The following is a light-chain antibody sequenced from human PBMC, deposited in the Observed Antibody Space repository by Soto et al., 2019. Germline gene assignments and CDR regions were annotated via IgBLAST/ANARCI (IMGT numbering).Light chain of an antibody. V-gene: IGKV3-20*01. Sequence: EIVLTQSPVTLSLSPGERATLSCRASQSVLNHFLAWYQQKPGRAPRLLIYGASSRATGIPDRFSGSGSGTDFTLTISRLEPEDFAVYFCHQYSGLPRTFGQGTKVDIK. CDR3: HQYSGLPRT. J-gene: IGKJ1*01. CDR1: QSVLNHF. CDR2: GAS.